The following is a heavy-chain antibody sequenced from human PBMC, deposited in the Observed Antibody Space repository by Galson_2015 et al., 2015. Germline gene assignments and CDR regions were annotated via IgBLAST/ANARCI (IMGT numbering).Heavy chain of an antibody. V-gene: IGHV3-23*01. CDR2: ISGGGLDWISSISGRGGAT. CDR1: GFTFSRSA. J-gene: IGHJ5*02. D-gene: IGHD3-10*01. Sequence: SLRLSCAASGFTFSRSAMTWVRQAAGKGLEWVSSISGGGLDWISSISGRGGATYSADSVKGRFTIYRDNSKTTLDLQVSSLRADYKAVHKCLQGGGGTRFDPWSQGPLVTVSS. CDR3: LQGGGGTRFDP.